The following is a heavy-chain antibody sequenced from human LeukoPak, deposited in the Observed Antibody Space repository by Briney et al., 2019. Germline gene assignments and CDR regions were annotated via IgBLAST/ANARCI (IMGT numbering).Heavy chain of an antibody. V-gene: IGHV3-74*01. CDR1: GFTFSGYW. CDR2: INTDGSST. J-gene: IGHJ3*02. Sequence: GGSLRLSCAASGFTFSGYWMHWVRQAPGKGLAWVSRINTDGSSTNYADSVKGRFTISRDNAKNTLYLQMNSLRAEDTAVYYCARAHYYDSGARAFDIWGQGTMVTVSS. CDR3: ARAHYYDSGARAFDI. D-gene: IGHD3-22*01.